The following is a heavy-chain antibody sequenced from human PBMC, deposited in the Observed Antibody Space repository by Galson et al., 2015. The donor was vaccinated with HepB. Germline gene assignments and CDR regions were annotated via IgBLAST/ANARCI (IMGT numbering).Heavy chain of an antibody. Sequence: SLRLSCAASGFTFSSYAMHWVRQAPGKGLEWVAVISYDGSNKYYADSVKGRFTISRDNSKNTLYLQMNSLRAEDTAVYYCTRARRPWGFCDYWGQGTLVTVSS. J-gene: IGHJ4*02. CDR3: TRARRPWGFCDY. D-gene: IGHD3-16*01. V-gene: IGHV3-30-3*01. CDR2: ISYDGSNK. CDR1: GFTFSSYA.